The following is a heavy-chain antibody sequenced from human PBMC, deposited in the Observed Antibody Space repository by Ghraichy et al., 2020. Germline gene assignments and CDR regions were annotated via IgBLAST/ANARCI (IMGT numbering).Heavy chain of an antibody. CDR2: ISGSGVAT. J-gene: IGHJ4*02. V-gene: IGHV3-23*01. CDR1: GFFISSYA. Sequence: GGSLRLSCAASGFFISSYAMSWVRQAPGKGLEWVSAISGSGVATYDADSVRGRFTISRDNSKNTLYLQMNSLRAEDTAVYYCAKRLSDSRGYYGFDYWGQGILVTVSS. D-gene: IGHD3-22*01. CDR3: AKRLSDSRGYYGFDY.